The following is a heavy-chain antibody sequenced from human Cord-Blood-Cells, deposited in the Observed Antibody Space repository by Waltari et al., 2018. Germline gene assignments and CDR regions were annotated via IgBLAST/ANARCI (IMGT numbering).Heavy chain of an antibody. J-gene: IGHJ3*02. Sequence: QLQLQESGPGLVKPSETLALTCTVSGGSIRRSSYYWGWTRQPPVKGLEGIGRIYNSGSTSNTPSLKSQVTISVDTPKNQFSRRLSSVPAAQTAFYYGARWLFDNAFVIWGQGQMVTVSP. CDR2: IYNSGST. CDR1: GGSIRRSSYY. V-gene: IGHV4-39*01. D-gene: IGHD3-10*01. CDR3: ARWLFDNAFVI.